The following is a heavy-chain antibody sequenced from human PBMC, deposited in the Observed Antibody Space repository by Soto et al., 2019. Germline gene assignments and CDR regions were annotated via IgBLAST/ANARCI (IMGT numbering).Heavy chain of an antibody. CDR2: IIPIFGTA. CDR3: AHSSNWDTAMVTDYYYYGMDV. D-gene: IGHD5-18*01. CDR1: GGTFSSYA. V-gene: IGHV1-69*13. Sequence: GASVKVSCKASGGTFSSYAISWVRQAPGQGLEWMGGIIPIFGTANYAQKFQGRVTITADESTSTAYMELSSLRSEDTAVYYCAHSSNWDTAMVTDYYYYGMDVWGQGTTVTVSS. J-gene: IGHJ6*02.